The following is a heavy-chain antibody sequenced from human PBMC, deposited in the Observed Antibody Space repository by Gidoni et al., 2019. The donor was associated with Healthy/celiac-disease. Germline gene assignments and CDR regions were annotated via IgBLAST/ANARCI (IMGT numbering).Heavy chain of an antibody. V-gene: IGHV3-21*01. CDR1: GFTFSNYS. D-gene: IGHD2-15*01. J-gene: IGHJ4*02. CDR2: SCSSSSYI. CDR3: ARVPAHDIVVVVAADY. Sequence: EWQLVESGRVLVNPGWFLRPSCASSGFTFSNYSMNWVRQAPGKGLEWVSSSCSSSSYIYDADSVKGRFTIARDNAKNSLYLQMISLRAEDTAVYYCARVPAHDIVVVVAADYWGQGTLVTVSS.